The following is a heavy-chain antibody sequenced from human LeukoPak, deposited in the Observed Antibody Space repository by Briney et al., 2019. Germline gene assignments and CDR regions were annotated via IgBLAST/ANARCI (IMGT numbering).Heavy chain of an antibody. CDR1: GYTFTAYY. J-gene: IGHJ6*03. V-gene: IGHV1-2*02. CDR3: AISDYSYYYMDV. Sequence: GASVKVSCKASGYTFTAYYMHWVRQAPGQGLEWMGWINLNSGGTNYAQKFQGRVTMTRDTSISTAYMELSRLRSEDTAVYYCAISDYSYYYMDVWGKGTTVTVSS. D-gene: IGHD1-14*01. CDR2: INLNSGGT.